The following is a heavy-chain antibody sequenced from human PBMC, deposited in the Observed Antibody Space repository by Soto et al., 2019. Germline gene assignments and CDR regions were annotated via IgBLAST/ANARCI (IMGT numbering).Heavy chain of an antibody. D-gene: IGHD6-13*01. V-gene: IGHV4-4*02. Sequence: QVQLQESGPGLVKPSGTLSLTCAVSGGSISTSNWWSWVRQPPGKGLEWIGEVYRTGSTNYNPSLEIRLTRSVDKSKNRFSLKLTSVTAADTAVYYCARARATIAAAAIFDCWGQGTLVTVSS. J-gene: IGHJ4*02. CDR3: ARARATIAAAAIFDC. CDR2: VYRTGST. CDR1: GGSISTSNW.